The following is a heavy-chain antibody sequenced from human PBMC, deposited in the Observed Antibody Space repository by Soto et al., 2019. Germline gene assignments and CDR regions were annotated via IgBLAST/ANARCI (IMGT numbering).Heavy chain of an antibody. CDR1: GFTFRIYS. CDR3: ARDNGIAGSFDP. Sequence: GGSLRLSCAASGFTFRIYSMNWVRQAPGKGLEWVSYISISSRTIYYADSVEGRFTISRDDAKNSLYLQMNSLRDEDTSVYYCARDNGIAGSFDPWGQGTLVTVSS. J-gene: IGHJ5*02. V-gene: IGHV3-48*02. CDR2: ISISSRTI. D-gene: IGHD6-13*01.